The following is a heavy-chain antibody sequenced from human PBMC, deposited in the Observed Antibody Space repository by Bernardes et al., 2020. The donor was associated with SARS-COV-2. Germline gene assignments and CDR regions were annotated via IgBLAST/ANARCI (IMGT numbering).Heavy chain of an antibody. CDR1: GDSVSGYY. CDR2: INDRGRS. V-gene: IGHV4-59*02. CDR3: AKGPWFDSSGSDI. J-gene: IGHJ3*02. D-gene: IGHD3-22*01. Sequence: SETLYLSCTVSGDSVSGYYWSWIRQSPGQGLEWIGNINDRGRSNYNPSLKSRLSMSVSASKNQLSLKLRSVTAADTAVYFCAKGPWFDSSGSDIWGQGTMVTVSS.